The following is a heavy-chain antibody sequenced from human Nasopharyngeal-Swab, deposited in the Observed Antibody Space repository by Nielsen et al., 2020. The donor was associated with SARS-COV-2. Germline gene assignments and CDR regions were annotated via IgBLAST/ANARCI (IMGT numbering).Heavy chain of an antibody. J-gene: IGHJ6*02. CDR1: GCTFSSYD. CDR3: ARAHYGGTYYYYYGMDV. D-gene: IGHD4-23*01. CDR2: IGTAGDT. V-gene: IGHV3-13*01. Sequence: GESLKISCAASGCTFSSYDMHLVRQATGKGLEWVSAIGTAGDTYYPGSVKGRFTISRENAKNSLYLQMNSLRAGDTAVYYCARAHYGGTYYYYYGMDVWGQGTTVTVSS.